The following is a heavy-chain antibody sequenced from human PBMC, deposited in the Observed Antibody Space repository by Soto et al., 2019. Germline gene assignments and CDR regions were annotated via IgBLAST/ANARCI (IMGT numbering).Heavy chain of an antibody. CDR1: GYTFTSYG. CDR3: ASVPGYCSGGSCTHAFDI. Sequence: QVQLVQSGAEVKKPGASVKVSCKASGYTFTSYGISWVRQAPGQGLEWMGWISAYNGNTNYAQKLQGRVTMTTDTSTSTAYMEQRSLRSDDTAVYYCASVPGYCSGGSCTHAFDIWGQGTMVTVSS. CDR2: ISAYNGNT. J-gene: IGHJ3*02. D-gene: IGHD2-15*01. V-gene: IGHV1-18*01.